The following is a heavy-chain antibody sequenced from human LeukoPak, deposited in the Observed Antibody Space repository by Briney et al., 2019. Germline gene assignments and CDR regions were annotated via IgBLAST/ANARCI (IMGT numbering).Heavy chain of an antibody. D-gene: IGHD3-10*01. CDR1: GYTFTCYG. J-gene: IGHJ5*02. V-gene: IGHV1-18*01. CDR2: ISAYHGNT. CDR3: ARDPLYYYGSGSPNWFDP. Sequence: ASVKVSCKASGYTFTCYGISWVRQAPGQGLEWMGWISAYHGNTNYAQKLQGRVTMTTDTSTSTAYMELRSLRSDDTAVYYCARDPLYYYGSGSPNWFDPWGQGTLVTVSS.